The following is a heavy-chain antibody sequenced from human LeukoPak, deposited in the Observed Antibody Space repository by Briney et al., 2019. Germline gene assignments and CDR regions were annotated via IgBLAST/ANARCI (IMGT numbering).Heavy chain of an antibody. V-gene: IGHV3-21*01. D-gene: IGHD3-22*01. Sequence: PGGSLRLSCAAFGFNFSSYGLSWVRQAPGKGLEWVSSISSGSTYISYADSLKGRFTIPRDNAKNSLYLQMNSLRAEDTAVYYCARGGSSGPYYFDYWGQGTLVTVSS. J-gene: IGHJ4*02. CDR1: GFNFSSYG. CDR2: ISSGSTYI. CDR3: ARGGSSGPYYFDY.